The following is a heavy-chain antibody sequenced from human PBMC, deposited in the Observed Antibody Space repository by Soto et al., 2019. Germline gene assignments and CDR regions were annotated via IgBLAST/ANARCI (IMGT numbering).Heavy chain of an antibody. CDR1: GFTFNTHG. J-gene: IGHJ4*02. V-gene: IGHV3-30*02. CDR3: AKRPLAGSGWTFDY. D-gene: IGHD6-19*01. Sequence: GSLRLSCSASGFTFNTHGMHWVRQSPGKGLEWVSYISYSGNKYYADSVQGRFTISRDDSKNTVFLEINSLRTEDTAVYYCAKRPLAGSGWTFDYWGQGTSVTVSS. CDR2: ISYSGNK.